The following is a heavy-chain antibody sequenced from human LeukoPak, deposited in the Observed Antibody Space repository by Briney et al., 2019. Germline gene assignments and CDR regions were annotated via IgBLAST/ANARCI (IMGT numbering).Heavy chain of an antibody. CDR3: ARSLGTYWGKDFLNWFDP. Sequence: ASVKVSCKASEYTFTNYDINWVRQATGQGLEWMGWINPNSGNTGYTQKFQGRVTMARNTSLTTAYMELTSLKSEDTAVYYCARSLGTYWGKDFLNWFDPWGQGTLVTVSS. CDR1: EYTFTNYD. D-gene: IGHD3-16*01. V-gene: IGHV1-8*01. CDR2: INPNSGNT. J-gene: IGHJ5*02.